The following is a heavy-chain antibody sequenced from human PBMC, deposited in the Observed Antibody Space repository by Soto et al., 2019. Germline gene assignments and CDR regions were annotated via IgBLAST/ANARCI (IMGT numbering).Heavy chain of an antibody. V-gene: IGHV4-31*03. CDR2: IYYSGST. D-gene: IGHD5-12*01. CDR1: GGSISSGGYS. CDR3: AGASTWHPCAFDI. J-gene: IGHJ3*02. Sequence: QVQLQESGPGMVKPSQTLSLTCTVSGGSISSGGYSWTWIRQHPGKGLEWIGYIYYSGSTYYKPSLKSRVTISVDTSKNQLSLKLSSVTAADTAVYYCAGASTWHPCAFDIWGQGTTVTVSS.